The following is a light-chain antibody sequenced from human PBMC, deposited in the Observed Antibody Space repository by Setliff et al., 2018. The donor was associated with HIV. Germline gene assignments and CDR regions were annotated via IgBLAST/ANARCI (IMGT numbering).Light chain of an antibody. CDR1: SSDVGGYEY. CDR3: SSYTDSSTLL. Sequence: SALTQPASVSGSPGQSITISCTGTSSDVGGYEYVSWYQQRPGKAPKLLIYDVFRRPSGVSSRFSGSKSGNTASLTISGLQAEDEADYYCSSYTDSSTLLFGGGTKVTVL. J-gene: IGLJ2*01. CDR2: DVF. V-gene: IGLV2-14*01.